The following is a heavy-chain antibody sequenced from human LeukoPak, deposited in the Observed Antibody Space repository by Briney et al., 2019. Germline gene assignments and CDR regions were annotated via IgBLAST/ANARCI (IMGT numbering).Heavy chain of an antibody. D-gene: IGHD3-10*01. CDR3: AKDVSVSGSYSYS. CDR2: IWYDGSNK. CDR1: GFNFSHYG. V-gene: IGHV3-33*06. Sequence: PGGSLRLSCAASGFNFSHYGMNWVRQAPGKGLEWVATIWYDGSNKWYADSVKGRFTISRDNSKNTLYLQMNSLRAVDTAVYYCAKDVSVSGSYSYSWGRGTLVTVSS. J-gene: IGHJ4*02.